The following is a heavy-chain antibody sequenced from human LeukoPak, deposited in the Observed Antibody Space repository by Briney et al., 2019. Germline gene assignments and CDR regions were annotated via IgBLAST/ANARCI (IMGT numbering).Heavy chain of an antibody. CDR2: ISAYNGNT. CDR3: AVTGYSSGWEVY. CDR1: GYTFISYG. Sequence: ASVKVSCKAAGYTFISYGISWLRQAPGQGLEWMGWISAYNGNTNNAPNVQGRVTITTDTSTSPGYIELRSLRSDDTAVYYCAVTGYSSGWEVYWGQGTLVTVCS. D-gene: IGHD6-19*01. V-gene: IGHV1-18*01. J-gene: IGHJ4*02.